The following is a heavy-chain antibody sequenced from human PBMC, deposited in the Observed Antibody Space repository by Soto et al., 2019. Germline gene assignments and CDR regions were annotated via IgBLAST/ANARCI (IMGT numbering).Heavy chain of an antibody. Sequence: ESLTISCRSSGDSFSCYWITWVRQKPGKGLEWMGRIDPSDSQTYYSPSFRGHVTISVTKSITTVFLQWSSLRASDTAMYYCARQIYDSDTGPNFQYYFDSWGQGTPVTVSS. CDR3: ARQIYDSDTGPNFQYYFDS. J-gene: IGHJ4*02. CDR2: IDPSDSQT. V-gene: IGHV5-10-1*01. D-gene: IGHD3-22*01. CDR1: GDSFSCYW.